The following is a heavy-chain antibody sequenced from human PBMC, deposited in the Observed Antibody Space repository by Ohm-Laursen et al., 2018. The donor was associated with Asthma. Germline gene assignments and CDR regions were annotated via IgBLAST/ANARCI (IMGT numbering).Heavy chain of an antibody. CDR3: AKDYSFGYIDY. J-gene: IGHJ4*02. V-gene: IGHV3-21*04. Sequence: SLRLSCTASGYTFSRYSIHWVRQAPGKGLEWVASISTASTFIYYADSVRGRFTTSRDNAKNLVYLQMNDLRAEDTAVYYCAKDYSFGYIDYWGQGTLVTVSS. CDR1: GYTFSRYS. D-gene: IGHD3-16*02. CDR2: ISTASTFI.